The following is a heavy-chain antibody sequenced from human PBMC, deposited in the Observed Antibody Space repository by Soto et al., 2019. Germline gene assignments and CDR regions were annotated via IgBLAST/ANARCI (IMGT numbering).Heavy chain of an antibody. D-gene: IGHD4-17*01. Sequence: GGSLRLSCTASGFTFGGYIMSWVRQAPGKGLEWVGFIRNKAYGGTTEYAASVRGRFTISRDDSKSIAYLQMNSLKSDDTAVYYCTRTRNDYGDPSFFDYWGQGTLVTVSS. J-gene: IGHJ4*02. CDR2: IRNKAYGGTT. V-gene: IGHV3-49*04. CDR3: TRTRNDYGDPSFFDY. CDR1: GFTFGGYI.